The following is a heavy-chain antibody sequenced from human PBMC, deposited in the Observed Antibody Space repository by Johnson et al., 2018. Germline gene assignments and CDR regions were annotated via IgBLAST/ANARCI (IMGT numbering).Heavy chain of an antibody. CDR2: ISWNRGSV. CDR1: GFAFEDYV. Sequence: VQLVESGGGLVQPGRSLRLSCEASGFAFEDYVMHWVRQAPGKGLEWVSGISWNRGSVGYVDSLNGLFPISRDNAKNSLFLQMDSLKVEDTALYYCAKEPSGDGGAFHIWGQGTMVTVAS. CDR3: AKEPSGDGGAFHI. J-gene: IGHJ3*02. V-gene: IGHV3-9*01. D-gene: IGHD4-17*01.